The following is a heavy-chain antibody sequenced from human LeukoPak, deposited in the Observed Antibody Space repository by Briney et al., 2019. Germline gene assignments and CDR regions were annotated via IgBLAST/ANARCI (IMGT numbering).Heavy chain of an antibody. CDR1: GFTFNSYT. V-gene: IGHV3-21*01. Sequence: GGSLRLSCAASGFTFNSYTMNWVRQAPGKGLEWLSFVSKSSDYIYYAASVRGRFTISRDNAKNLVYLEMNSLRAEDTGVYYCAREEDSRAIRTSDGLDVWGEGTTVTVSP. J-gene: IGHJ6*04. CDR3: AREEDSRAIRTSDGLDV. CDR2: VSKSSDYI. D-gene: IGHD3-22*01.